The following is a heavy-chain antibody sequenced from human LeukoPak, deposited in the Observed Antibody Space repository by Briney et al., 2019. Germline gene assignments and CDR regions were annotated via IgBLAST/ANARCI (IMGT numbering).Heavy chain of an antibody. CDR1: GGSISSYY. CDR3: ARAHYYDSSGYDIIDY. J-gene: IGHJ4*02. Sequence: SETLSLTCTVSGGSISSYYWSWLRQPPGKGLEWIGYIYYSGSTNYNPSLKGRVTISVDTSKNQFSLKLSSVTAADTAVYYCARAHYYDSSGYDIIDYWGQGTLVTVSS. D-gene: IGHD3-22*01. CDR2: IYYSGST. V-gene: IGHV4-59*01.